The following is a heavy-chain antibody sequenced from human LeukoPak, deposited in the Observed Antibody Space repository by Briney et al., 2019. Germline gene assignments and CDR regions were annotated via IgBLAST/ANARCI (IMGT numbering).Heavy chain of an antibody. CDR3: ARDPLLYCATTSCYDLDY. CDR2: ISSGSGIV. CDR1: GFSFSTYS. J-gene: IGHJ4*02. V-gene: IGHV3-48*04. D-gene: IGHD2-2*01. Sequence: QPGGSLRLSCAASGFSFSTYSMNWVRQAAGKGLEWVSYISSGSGIVHYADSVKGRFTISRDNAKNSLYLQMDSLRAEDTAVYYCARDPLLYCATTSCYDLDYWGQGTLVTVSS.